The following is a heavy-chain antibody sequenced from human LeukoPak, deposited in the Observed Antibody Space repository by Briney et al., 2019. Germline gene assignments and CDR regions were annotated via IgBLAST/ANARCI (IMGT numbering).Heavy chain of an antibody. CDR1: GVSITSNY. J-gene: IGHJ4*02. Sequence: SETPSLTCSVSGVSITSNYWSWIRQPPGKGLEWLGYTHHSGATSYNPSLKSRSTMSLDTSNNQFSLKLSSVTAADTAVYYCARSSGHSYGDFDYWGQGNLVTVSS. CDR3: ARSSGHSYGDFDY. V-gene: IGHV4-59*01. CDR2: THHSGAT. D-gene: IGHD5-18*01.